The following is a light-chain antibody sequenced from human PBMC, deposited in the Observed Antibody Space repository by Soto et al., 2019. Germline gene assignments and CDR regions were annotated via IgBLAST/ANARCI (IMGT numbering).Light chain of an antibody. V-gene: IGKV3-20*01. CDR2: GAS. CDR3: QQYGSSFT. Sequence: EIVLTQSPGTLSLSPGERATLSCRASQSVRSSYLAWYQQKLGQAPRLLIYGASIRATGIPDRFSGSGSGTDFTLTISRLEPEDFAVYYCQQYGSSFTFGPGTKVDIK. CDR1: QSVRSSY. J-gene: IGKJ3*01.